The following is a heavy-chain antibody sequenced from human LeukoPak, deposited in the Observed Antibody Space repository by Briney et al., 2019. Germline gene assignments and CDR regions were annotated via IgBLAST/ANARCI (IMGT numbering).Heavy chain of an antibody. D-gene: IGHD3-10*01. CDR3: ARGRLGTMIRGAYYYAMDV. CDR2: TNHSGSP. Sequence: SETLSLTCAVNGGPFRGYYWSWLRQPPGKGLECIGETNHSGSPNYNPSLKSRVTISVDTSKNQFSLKLSSVTAADTAVYYCARGRLGTMIRGAYYYAMDVWGQGTTVTVSS. CDR1: GGPFRGYY. V-gene: IGHV4-34*01. J-gene: IGHJ6*02.